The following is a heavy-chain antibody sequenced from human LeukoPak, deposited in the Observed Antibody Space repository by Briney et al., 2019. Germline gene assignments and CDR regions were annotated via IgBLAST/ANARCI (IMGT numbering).Heavy chain of an antibody. Sequence: ASVKASCKASGYTFTSYYMHWVRQAPGQGLEWMGIINPSGGSTSYAQKFQGRVTMARDTSTSTVYMELSSLRSEDTAVYYCARDRFGLQLWPEGWYFDLWGRGTLVTVSS. J-gene: IGHJ2*01. V-gene: IGHV1-46*01. CDR3: ARDRFGLQLWPEGWYFDL. D-gene: IGHD5-18*01. CDR1: GYTFTSYY. CDR2: INPSGGST.